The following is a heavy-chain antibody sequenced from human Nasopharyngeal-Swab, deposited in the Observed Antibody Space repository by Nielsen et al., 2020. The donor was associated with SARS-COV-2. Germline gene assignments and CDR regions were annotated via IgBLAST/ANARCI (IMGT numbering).Heavy chain of an antibody. Sequence: GESLKISCAASGFSFRSYWMHWVRQAPGKGLVWVSCINSDGTTTRYADSVKGRFTVSRDNAKNTLYLEMNSLRADDTAVYYCARRLVWFGEAHYYCYGMDVWGQGTTVTVSS. CDR2: INSDGTTT. J-gene: IGHJ6*02. D-gene: IGHD3-10*01. CDR1: GFSFRSYW. CDR3: ARRLVWFGEAHYYCYGMDV. V-gene: IGHV3-74*01.